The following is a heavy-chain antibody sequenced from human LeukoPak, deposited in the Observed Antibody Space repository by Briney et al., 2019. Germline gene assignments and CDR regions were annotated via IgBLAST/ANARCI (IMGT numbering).Heavy chain of an antibody. CDR3: ARLSDYDFWSGPYPYYYYYYGMDV. Sequence: GGSLRLSCAASGFTFSSYSMNWVRQAPGKGLEWVSSISSSSSYIYYADSVKGRFTISRDNAKNSLYLQMNSLRAEDTAVYYCARLSDYDFWSGPYPYYYYYYGMDVWGQGTMVTVSS. V-gene: IGHV3-21*01. D-gene: IGHD3-3*01. J-gene: IGHJ6*02. CDR1: GFTFSSYS. CDR2: ISSSSSYI.